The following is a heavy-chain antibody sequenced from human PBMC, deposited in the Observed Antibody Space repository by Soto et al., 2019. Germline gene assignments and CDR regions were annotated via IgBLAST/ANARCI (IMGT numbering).Heavy chain of an antibody. D-gene: IGHD3-3*01. CDR1: GFTFSSYA. J-gene: IGHJ4*02. V-gene: IGHV3-23*01. CDR3: AKVGHYDFWSGYYTPYYFDY. Sequence: GGSLRLSCAASGFTFSSYAMSWVRQAPGKGLEWVSAISGSGGSTYYADSVKGRFTISRDNSKNTLYLQMNSLRAEDTAVYYCAKVGHYDFWSGYYTPYYFDYWGQGTLVTVSS. CDR2: ISGSGGST.